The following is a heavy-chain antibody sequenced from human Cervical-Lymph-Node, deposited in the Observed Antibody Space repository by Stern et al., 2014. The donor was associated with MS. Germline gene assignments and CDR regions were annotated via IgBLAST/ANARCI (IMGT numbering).Heavy chain of an antibody. D-gene: IGHD6-13*01. CDR1: GGSISSYY. V-gene: IGHV4-59*01. Sequence: QLQPQESGPGLVKPSETLSLTCTVSGGSISSYYWSWIRQPPGKGLEWIGYIYYSGSTNYNPSLKSRVTISVDTSKNQFSLKLSSVTAADTAVYFCARGYSSSWYWFDSWGQGTQVTVSS. CDR3: ARGYSSSWYWFDS. J-gene: IGHJ5*01. CDR2: IYYSGST.